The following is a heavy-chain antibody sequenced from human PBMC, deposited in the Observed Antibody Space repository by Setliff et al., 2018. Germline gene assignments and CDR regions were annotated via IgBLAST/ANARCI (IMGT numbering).Heavy chain of an antibody. V-gene: IGHV1-18*01. CDR3: ARSPPNRGVGQGHYMDV. Sequence: GASVKVSCKASGYTFISYGISWVRRAPGQGLEWIGWISPYNGDTKLAQKPQGRVTMTTDTSTSTGYMELMSLISDDTAGYYCARSPPNRGVGQGHYMDVWGKGTTVTVSS. CDR2: ISPYNGDT. CDR1: GYTFISYG. D-gene: IGHD3-10*01. J-gene: IGHJ6*03.